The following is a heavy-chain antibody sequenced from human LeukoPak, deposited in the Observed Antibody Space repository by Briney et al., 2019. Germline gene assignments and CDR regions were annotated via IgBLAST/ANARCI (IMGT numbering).Heavy chain of an antibody. V-gene: IGHV1-18*01. CDR3: ARDWLATGDTQQLVGP. J-gene: IGHJ5*02. CDR2: ISAYNGNT. D-gene: IGHD6-13*01. CDR1: GYTFTNYG. Sequence: ASVKVSCKASGYTFTNYGMSWVRQAPGQGFEWMGWISAYNGNTHYAQKLQGRVTMTTDTSTSTAYMELRSLRSDGTAVYYCARDWLATGDTQQLVGPWGQGTLVTVSS.